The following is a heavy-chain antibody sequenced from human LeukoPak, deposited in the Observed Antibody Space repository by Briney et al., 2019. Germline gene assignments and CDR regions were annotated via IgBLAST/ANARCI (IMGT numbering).Heavy chain of an antibody. D-gene: IGHD1-7*01. V-gene: IGHV3-48*03. CDR3: ARELSGTTSYYFDY. Sequence: GGSLRLSCAASGFTFSSYEMNWVRQAPGKGLEWVSYISTSGNTRYYADSVKGRFTISRDNAKNSLYLQMNCLRVEGTAVYYCARELSGTTSYYFDYWGQGTLVTVSS. CDR2: ISTSGNTR. J-gene: IGHJ4*02. CDR1: GFTFSSYE.